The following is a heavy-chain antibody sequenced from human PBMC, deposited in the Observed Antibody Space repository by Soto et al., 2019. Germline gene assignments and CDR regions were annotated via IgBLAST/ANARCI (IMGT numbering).Heavy chain of an antibody. D-gene: IGHD5-18*01. CDR2: MHADSGLT. J-gene: IGHJ5*02. Sequence: QVQLVQSGAEVKKPGASVKVSCKASGNTFTNLDLNWVRQAPGQGLEWMGWMHADSGLTGYAQNFQGRVSMTRDISKSTAYMERSSLSAEDTAVYYCARYIYGQGFISWGQGTLVVASS. CDR1: GNTFTNLD. V-gene: IGHV1-8*01. CDR3: ARYIYGQGFIS.